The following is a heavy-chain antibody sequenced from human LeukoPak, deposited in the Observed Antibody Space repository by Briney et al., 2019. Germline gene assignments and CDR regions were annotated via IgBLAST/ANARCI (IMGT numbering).Heavy chain of an antibody. CDR1: GFTFSSYG. Sequence: GGSLRLPCAASGFTFSSYGMHWVRQAPGKGLEWVAVIWYDGSNKYYADSVKGRFTISRDNSKNTLYLQMNSLRAEDTAVYYCARMGYSGYEYNWFDPWGQGTLVTVSS. J-gene: IGHJ5*02. D-gene: IGHD5-12*01. CDR3: ARMGYSGYEYNWFDP. V-gene: IGHV3-33*01. CDR2: IWYDGSNK.